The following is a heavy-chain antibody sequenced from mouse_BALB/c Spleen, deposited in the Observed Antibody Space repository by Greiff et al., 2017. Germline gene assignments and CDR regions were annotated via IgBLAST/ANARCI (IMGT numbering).Heavy chain of an antibody. CDR1: GFTFSDYG. Sequence: EVQVVESGGGLVQPGGSRKLSCAASGFTFSDYGMAWVRQAPGKGPEWVAFISYLAYSIYYADTVTGRFTISRENAKNTLYLEMSSLRSEDTAMYYCARDDGPLGGFAYWGQGTLVTVSA. D-gene: IGHD2-3*01. V-gene: IGHV5-15*02. CDR2: ISYLAYSI. CDR3: ARDDGPLGGFAY. J-gene: IGHJ3*01.